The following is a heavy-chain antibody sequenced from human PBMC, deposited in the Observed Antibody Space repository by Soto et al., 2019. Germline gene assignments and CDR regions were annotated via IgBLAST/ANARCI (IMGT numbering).Heavy chain of an antibody. CDR2: IYYSGST. CDR1: GGSISSSSYY. CDR3: ANLRGYYYYMDV. Sequence: PSETLSLTCTVSGGSISSSSYYWGWIRQPPGKGLEWIGSIYYSGSTYYNPSLKSRVTISVDTSKNQFSLKLSSVTAADTAVYYCANLRGYYYYMDVWGKGTTVTVSS. V-gene: IGHV4-39*01. J-gene: IGHJ6*03.